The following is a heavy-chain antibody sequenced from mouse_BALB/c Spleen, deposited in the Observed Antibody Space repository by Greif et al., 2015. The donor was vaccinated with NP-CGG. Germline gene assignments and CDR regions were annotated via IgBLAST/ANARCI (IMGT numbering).Heavy chain of an antibody. CDR1: GFTFSSYG. CDR3: ARTGTGSFAY. CDR2: INSNGGST. D-gene: IGHD4-1*01. V-gene: IGHV5-6-3*01. Sequence: DVMLVESGGGLVQPGGSLKLSCAASGFTFSSYGMSWVRQTPDKRLELVATINSNGGSTYYPDSVKGRFTISRDNAKNTLYLQMSSLKSEDTAMYYCARTGTGSFAYWGQGTLVTVSA. J-gene: IGHJ3*01.